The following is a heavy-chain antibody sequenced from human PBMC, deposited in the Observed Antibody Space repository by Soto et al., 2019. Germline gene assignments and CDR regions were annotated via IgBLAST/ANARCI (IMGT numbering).Heavy chain of an antibody. V-gene: IGHV3-23*01. CDR3: ARDRRDVVVVAASGIFDY. Sequence: ETLSLTCTVSGGSISSSSYYWGWIRQPPGKGLEWVSAISGSGGSTYYADSVKGRFTISRDNSKNTLYLQMNSLRDEDTAVYYCARDRRDVVVVAASGIFDYWGQGTLVTVSS. D-gene: IGHD2-15*01. J-gene: IGHJ4*02. CDR1: GGSISSSSYY. CDR2: ISGSGGST.